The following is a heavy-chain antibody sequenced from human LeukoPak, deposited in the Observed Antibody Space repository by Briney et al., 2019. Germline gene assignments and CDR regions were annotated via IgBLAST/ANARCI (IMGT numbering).Heavy chain of an antibody. Sequence: SETLSLTCTVSGGSISSYYWSWIRQPPGKGLEWIGYIYYSGSTNYNPSLKSRVTILVDTSKNQFSLKLSSVTAADTAVYFCARDNGVAFGIWGQGTMVIVSS. J-gene: IGHJ3*02. D-gene: IGHD2-8*01. CDR2: IYYSGST. CDR3: ARDNGVAFGI. V-gene: IGHV4-59*01. CDR1: GGSISSYY.